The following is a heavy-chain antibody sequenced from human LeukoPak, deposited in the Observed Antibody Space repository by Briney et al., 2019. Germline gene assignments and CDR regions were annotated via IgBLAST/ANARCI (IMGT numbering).Heavy chain of an antibody. CDR1: GYTFTSYD. CDR2: MNPNSGNT. D-gene: IGHD2-21*01. CDR3: ARVPSYNGGEGFYFYGLDV. J-gene: IGHJ6*02. V-gene: IGHV1-8*01. Sequence: ASVKVSCKASGYTFTSYDINWVRQATGQGLEWMGWMNPNSGNTGYAQKLQGRVTMTRDTSISTAYMELSSLACEDTVVYYCARVPSYNGGEGFYFYGLDVWGHGTTVTVSS.